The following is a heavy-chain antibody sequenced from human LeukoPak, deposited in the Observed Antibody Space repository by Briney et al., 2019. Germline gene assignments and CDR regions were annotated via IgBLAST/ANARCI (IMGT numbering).Heavy chain of an antibody. Sequence: GASVKVSCKAFGYTFTRYYMHWGRQAPGHGLEWMGWINPNSGGTNYAQKFQGRVTMTRDTSISTAYMELSRLRSDDRAVYYCARDAQVYYYDSSGYYYDYWGQGTLVTVSS. CDR1: GYTFTRYY. CDR2: INPNSGGT. D-gene: IGHD3-22*01. CDR3: ARDAQVYYYDSSGYYYDY. J-gene: IGHJ4*02. V-gene: IGHV1-2*02.